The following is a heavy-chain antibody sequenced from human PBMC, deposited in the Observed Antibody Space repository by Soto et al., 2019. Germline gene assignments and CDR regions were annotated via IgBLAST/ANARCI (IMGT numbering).Heavy chain of an antibody. Sequence: ASVKVSCKASGYTFTSYGISWVRQAPGQGLEWMGWISAYNGNTNYAQKLQGRVTMTTDTSTSTAYMELRSLRSDDTAVYYCARSRGIAAAGTSRWFDPWGQGTLVTVSS. D-gene: IGHD6-13*01. V-gene: IGHV1-18*01. CDR2: ISAYNGNT. J-gene: IGHJ5*02. CDR1: GYTFTSYG. CDR3: ARSRGIAAAGTSRWFDP.